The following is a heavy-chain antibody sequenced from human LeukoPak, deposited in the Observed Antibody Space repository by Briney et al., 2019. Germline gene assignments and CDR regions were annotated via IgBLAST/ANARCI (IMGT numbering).Heavy chain of an antibody. CDR1: GGSISSYY. D-gene: IGHD3-10*01. CDR3: ARGPSSPGSDWFDP. CDR2: IYYSGST. J-gene: IGHJ5*02. Sequence: SETLSLTCTGSGGSISSYYWSWIRQPPGKGLEWIGYIYYSGSTDYNPSLKSRVTISVDTSKNQFSLKLSSVTAADTAVYYCARGPSSPGSDWFDPWGQGTLVTVSS. V-gene: IGHV4-59*01.